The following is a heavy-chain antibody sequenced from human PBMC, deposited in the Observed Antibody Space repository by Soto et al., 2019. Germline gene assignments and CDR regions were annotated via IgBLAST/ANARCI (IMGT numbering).Heavy chain of an antibody. V-gene: IGHV4-39*01. CDR1: GGSISSRNYY. CDR2: IYYNGFT. CDR3: ARQADFWSGGGGFDP. D-gene: IGHD3-3*01. Sequence: QLQLQESGPGLVKPLETLSLICTVSGGSISSRNYYWGWIRQPPGKGLEWIGSIYYNGFTYYNPSLKSRVTISVDTSKNQFSLRLTSVTAADPAVYYCARQADFWSGGGGFDPCGQGTLVTVSS. J-gene: IGHJ5*02.